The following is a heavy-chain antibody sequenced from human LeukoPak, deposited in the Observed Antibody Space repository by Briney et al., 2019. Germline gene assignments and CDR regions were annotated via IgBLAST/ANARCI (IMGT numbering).Heavy chain of an antibody. CDR2: IWHDESAE. CDR3: AKDHRGGWSGYFDS. D-gene: IGHD6-19*01. J-gene: IGHJ4*02. Sequence: PGGSLRLSCAASGFSFSSYGMYWVRQAPGKGLEWVAVIWHDESAELYGDSVKGRFSISGDNSKNTLYLQMDRLRVEDTARYYCAKDHRGGWSGYFDSWGQGALVTVSS. CDR1: GFSFSSYG. V-gene: IGHV3-33*06.